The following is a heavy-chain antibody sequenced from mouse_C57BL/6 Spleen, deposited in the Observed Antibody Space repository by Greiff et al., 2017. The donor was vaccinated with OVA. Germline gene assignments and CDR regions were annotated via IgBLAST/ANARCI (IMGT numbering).Heavy chain of an antibody. CDR1: GFSFNTYA. Sequence: EVHLVESGGGLVQPKGSLKLSCAASGFSFNTYAMNWVRQAPGKGLEWVARIRSKSNNYATYYADSVKDRFTISRDDSESMLYLQMNNLKTEDTAMYYCVRHVYYGSSYAMDYWGQGTSVTVSS. J-gene: IGHJ4*01. V-gene: IGHV10-1*01. CDR2: IRSKSNNYAT. D-gene: IGHD1-1*01. CDR3: VRHVYYGSSYAMDY.